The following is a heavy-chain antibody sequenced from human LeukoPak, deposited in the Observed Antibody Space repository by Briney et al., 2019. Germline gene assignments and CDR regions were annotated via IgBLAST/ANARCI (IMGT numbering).Heavy chain of an antibody. CDR1: GGSISSSSYY. J-gene: IGHJ6*03. V-gene: IGHV4-39*07. Sequence: PSETLSLTCTVSGGSISSSSYYWGWIRQPPGKGLEWIGEINHSGSTNYNPSLKSRVTISVDTSKNQFSLKLSSVTAADTAVYYCARGHGIATIRYYYYYMDVWGKGTTVTVSS. D-gene: IGHD5-24*01. CDR2: INHSGST. CDR3: ARGHGIATIRYYYYYMDV.